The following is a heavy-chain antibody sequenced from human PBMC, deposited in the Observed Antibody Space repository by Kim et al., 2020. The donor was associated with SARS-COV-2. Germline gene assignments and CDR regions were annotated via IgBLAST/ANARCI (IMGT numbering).Heavy chain of an antibody. CDR3: ARDPVTSGWDGMDV. CDR2: IYSGGST. J-gene: IGHJ6*02. CDR1: GFSVSSNY. Sequence: GGSLRLSCAASGFSVSSNYMTWVRQAPGKGLEWVSVIYSGGSTYYADSVKGRFSISRDNSKNTLYLQMNSLGAEDTAVYYCARDPVTSGWDGMDVWGQGSTVTVSS. V-gene: IGHV3-53*01. D-gene: IGHD6-19*01.